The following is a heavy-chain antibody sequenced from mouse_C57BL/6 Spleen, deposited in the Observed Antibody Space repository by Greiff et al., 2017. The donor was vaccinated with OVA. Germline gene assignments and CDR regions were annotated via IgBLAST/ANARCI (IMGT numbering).Heavy chain of an antibody. CDR2: IYPGSGNT. CDR1: GYTFTDYY. CDR3: ARGEAGTGYFDV. J-gene: IGHJ1*03. V-gene: IGHV1-76*01. Sequence: QVQLQQSGAELVRPGASVKLSCKASGYTFTDYYINWVKQRPGQGLEWIARIYPGSGNTYYNEKFKGKATLTAEKSSSTAYMQLSSLTSEDSAVYFCARGEAGTGYFDVWGTGTTVTVSS. D-gene: IGHD4-1*01.